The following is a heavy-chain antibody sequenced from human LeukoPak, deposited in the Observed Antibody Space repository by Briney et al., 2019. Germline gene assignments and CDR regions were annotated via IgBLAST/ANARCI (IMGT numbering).Heavy chain of an antibody. J-gene: IGHJ6*03. D-gene: IGHD5-12*01. CDR1: GFTFSSYS. CDR3: ARDKGGYYYYYYYMDV. V-gene: IGHV3-48*01. Sequence: GGSLRLSCAASGFTFSSYSMNWVRQAPGKGLEWVSYISSSSSTIYYADSVKGRFTISRDNAKNSLYLQMNSLRAEDTAVYYCARDKGGYYYYYYYMDVWGKGTTVTVSS. CDR2: ISSSSSTI.